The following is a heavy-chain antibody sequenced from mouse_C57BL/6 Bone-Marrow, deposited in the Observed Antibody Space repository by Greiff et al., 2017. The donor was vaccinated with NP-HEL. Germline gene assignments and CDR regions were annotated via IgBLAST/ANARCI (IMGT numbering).Heavy chain of an antibody. Sequence: VKLQQSGAELARPGASVKLSCKASGYTFTSYGISWVKQRTGQGLEWIGEIYPRSGNTYYNEKFKGKATLTADKSSSTAYMELRSLTSEDAAVYFCARGGGLRPVAGGYFEVWGTGTTVTVSS. V-gene: IGHV1-81*01. CDR1: GYTFTSYG. CDR2: IYPRSGNT. CDR3: ARGGGLRPVAGGYFEV. D-gene: IGHD1-2*01. J-gene: IGHJ1*03.